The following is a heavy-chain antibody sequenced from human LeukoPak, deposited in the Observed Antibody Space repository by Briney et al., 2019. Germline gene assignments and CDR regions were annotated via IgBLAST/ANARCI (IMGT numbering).Heavy chain of an antibody. CDR2: TSYDGINE. D-gene: IGHD2-8*01. Sequence: PGGSLRLSCTASGVTLSSYGMHWVRQAPGKGLEWVAFTSYDGINEYYGDSVKGRFTISRDNSRNTVYLQMSSLTTEDTAVYSCAKDNGRWAFDYWGQGILVTVSS. CDR1: GVTLSSYG. V-gene: IGHV3-30*18. CDR3: AKDNGRWAFDY. J-gene: IGHJ4*02.